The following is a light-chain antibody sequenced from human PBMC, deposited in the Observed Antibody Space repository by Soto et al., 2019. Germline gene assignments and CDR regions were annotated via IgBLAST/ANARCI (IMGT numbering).Light chain of an antibody. CDR1: SGHSSYA. V-gene: IGLV4-69*01. CDR3: QTWVTGIQI. J-gene: IGLJ2*01. Sequence: QSVLTQSPSASASLGASVKLTCTLSSGHSSYAIAWHQQQPEKGPRYLMKLNSDVSHSKGDGIPDRFSGSSSGAERYLTISSLQSEDEADYYCQTWVTGIQIFGGGTKLTVL. CDR2: LNSDVSH.